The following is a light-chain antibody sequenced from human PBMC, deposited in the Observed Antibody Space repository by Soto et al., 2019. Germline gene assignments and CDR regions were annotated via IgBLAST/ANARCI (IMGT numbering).Light chain of an antibody. V-gene: IGLV2-14*01. Sequence: QSALTQPASVSGSPGQSITISCTGTSSDVGGYNYVSWYQQHPGKAPKLIIYDVSNRPSGVSDRFSGSKSGNTASLTISGLQAEDEADYYCSSYTSSDTLEGQFGEGTKLTVL. J-gene: IGLJ2*01. CDR3: SSYTSSDTLEGQ. CDR2: DVS. CDR1: SSDVGGYNY.